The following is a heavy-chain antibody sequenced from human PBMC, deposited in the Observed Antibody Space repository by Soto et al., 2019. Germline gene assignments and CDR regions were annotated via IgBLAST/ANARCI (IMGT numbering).Heavy chain of an antibody. Sequence: KTSETLSLTCAVYGGSFSGYYWSWIRQPPGKGLEWIGEINHSGSTNYNPSLKSRVTISVDTSKNQFSLKLSSVTAADTAVYYCARRYYYGSGSLRPYYYYGMDVWGQGTTVTVS. CDR1: GGSFSGYY. CDR2: INHSGST. D-gene: IGHD3-10*01. V-gene: IGHV4-34*01. CDR3: ARRYYYGSGSLRPYYYYGMDV. J-gene: IGHJ6*02.